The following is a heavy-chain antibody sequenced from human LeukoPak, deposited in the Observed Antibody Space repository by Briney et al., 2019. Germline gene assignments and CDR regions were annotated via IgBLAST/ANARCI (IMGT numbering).Heavy chain of an antibody. V-gene: IGHV3-23*01. Sequence: GDSLTLSCAPSGFTFSRYMMTWVRHATGKGLERVSTISSKGGSTYYAHSVRGRFTISRDNSKNTLYLQMSSLRAEDTAVYYCGRYCSGSICYSSVDYWGQGTLVPVSS. CDR3: GRYCSGSICYSSVDY. J-gene: IGHJ4*02. CDR1: GFTFSRYM. CDR2: ISSKGGST. D-gene: IGHD2-15*01.